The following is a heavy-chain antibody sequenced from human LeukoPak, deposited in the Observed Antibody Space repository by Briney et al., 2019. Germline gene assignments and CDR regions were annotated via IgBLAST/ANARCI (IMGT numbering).Heavy chain of an antibody. J-gene: IGHJ3*02. CDR2: IYSSGST. D-gene: IGHD3-10*01. CDR3: ARQRTRVAGEAFDI. CDR1: GGSITSYH. Sequence: PSETLSLTCTVSGGSITSYHWSWIRQPAGKGLEWIGRIYSSGSTNYNSSLKSRVTMSVDTSKNLFSLKVTSVTAADTAVYYCARQRTRVAGEAFDIWGQGTMVTVSS. V-gene: IGHV4-4*07.